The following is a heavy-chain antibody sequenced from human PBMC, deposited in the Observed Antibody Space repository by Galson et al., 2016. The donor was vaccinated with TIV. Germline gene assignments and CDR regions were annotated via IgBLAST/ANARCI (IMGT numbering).Heavy chain of an antibody. D-gene: IGHD3-3*02. V-gene: IGHV3-21*01. CDR1: GFIFRRFS. J-gene: IGHJ4*02. Sequence: SLRLSCAASGFIFRRFSMNWVRQSPGKGLEWVSSISGDSRFIYYADSMKGRFTISRDNTKNSLYLQMNSLRAEDTALYFCARDQIIYDVVSGIDYWGQGTLITVSS. CDR2: ISGDSRFI. CDR3: ARDQIIYDVVSGIDY.